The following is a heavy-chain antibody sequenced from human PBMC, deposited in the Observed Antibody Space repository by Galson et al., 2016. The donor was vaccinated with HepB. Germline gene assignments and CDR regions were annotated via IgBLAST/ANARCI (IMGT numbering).Heavy chain of an antibody. J-gene: IGHJ5*02. Sequence: SVKVSCKASGVTFSRDAFSWVRQAPGQGLEWMGKIIPIFGTTKYAQKFQGRVTITADESTSTAYMELRSLTSEDTAVYYCARDHVQGVIPDHWFAPWGQGTLVTVSS. CDR2: IIPIFGTT. D-gene: IGHD3-10*02. CDR1: GVTFSRDA. CDR3: ARDHVQGVIPDHWFAP. V-gene: IGHV1-69*13.